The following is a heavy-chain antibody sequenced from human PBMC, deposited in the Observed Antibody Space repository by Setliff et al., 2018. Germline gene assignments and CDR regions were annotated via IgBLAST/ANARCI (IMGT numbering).Heavy chain of an antibody. CDR3: TSEYHSGG. CDR1: GFTFSCCW. D-gene: IGHD1-26*01. V-gene: IGHV3-7*01. J-gene: IGHJ4*02. Sequence: GGSLRLSCAASGFTFSCCWMRWVRQAPGKGLEWVANINEDGLVTSYADSVRGRFTISRDNAKNSLFLQMNTLRVDDTAVYYCTSEYHSGGWGQGTLVTVSS. CDR2: INEDGLVT.